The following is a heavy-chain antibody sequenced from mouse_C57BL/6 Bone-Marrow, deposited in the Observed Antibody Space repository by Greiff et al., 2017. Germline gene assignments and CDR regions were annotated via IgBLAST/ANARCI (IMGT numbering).Heavy chain of an antibody. V-gene: IGHV1-81*01. J-gene: IGHJ2*01. CDR1: GYTFTSYG. CDR2: IYPRSGNT. CDR3: ARVRTVVYDY. D-gene: IGHD1-1*01. Sequence: VQLQESGAELARPGASVKLSCKASGYTFTSYGISWVKQRTGQGLEWIGEIYPRSGNTYYNEKFKGKATMTADKSSSTAYMALRSLTSEDSAVYFCARVRTVVYDYWGQGTTLTVSA.